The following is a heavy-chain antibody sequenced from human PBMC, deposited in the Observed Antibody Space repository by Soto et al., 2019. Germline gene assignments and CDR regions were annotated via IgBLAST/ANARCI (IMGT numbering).Heavy chain of an antibody. CDR1: GFTFSYYG. V-gene: IGHV3-30*18. CDR2: ISYDESNE. CDR3: AKERYSYGSVYYGMDV. Sequence: PGGSLRLSXAASGFTFSYYGMHWVRQAPGKGLEWVALISYDESNEYYADSVKGRFTISRDTSKNTLYLQMNSLRTEDTAVYYCAKERYSYGSVYYGMDVWGQGTPVTVSS. D-gene: IGHD5-18*01. J-gene: IGHJ6*02.